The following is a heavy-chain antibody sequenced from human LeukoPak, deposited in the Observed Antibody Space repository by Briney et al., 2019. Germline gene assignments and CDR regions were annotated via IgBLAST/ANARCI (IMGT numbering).Heavy chain of an antibody. V-gene: IGHV3-23*01. CDR2: ISGSGGST. CDR1: GFTFSSYA. Sequence: GGSLRLSCAASGFTFSSYAMSWVRQAPGKGLEWVSAISGSGGSTYYADSVKGRFTISRDNSKNTLYLQMNSLRAEDTAVYYCAKDPTITTTPDYFDYWGQGTLVTVSS. D-gene: IGHD3-22*01. CDR3: AKDPTITTTPDYFDY. J-gene: IGHJ4*02.